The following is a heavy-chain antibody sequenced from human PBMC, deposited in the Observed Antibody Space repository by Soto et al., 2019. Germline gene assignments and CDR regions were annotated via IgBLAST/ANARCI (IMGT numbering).Heavy chain of an antibody. J-gene: IGHJ4*02. V-gene: IGHV2-5*01. Sequence: QITLKESGPPLVKPTQTLTLTCTFSGFSLSSSGVGVGWIRQPPGKALEWLVLIFWNDDERYSPALKSRLTITKDTSKTQVVLTMTNMAPLDTATYYCARSWGSSRFDYWGQGTLVTVSS. CDR2: IFWNDDE. CDR3: ARSWGSSRFDY. CDR1: GFSLSSSGVG. D-gene: IGHD2-2*01.